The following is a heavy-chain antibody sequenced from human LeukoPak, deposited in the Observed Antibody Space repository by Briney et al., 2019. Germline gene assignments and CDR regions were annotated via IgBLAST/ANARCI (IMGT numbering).Heavy chain of an antibody. CDR3: ARVVGSTMRAPFDF. CDR2: ITGNGDIT. J-gene: IGHJ4*02. Sequence: GGSLRLSCSASGFTFSYYIMHWVRQAPGKGLDTVSAITGNGDITYYGDSVKGRFTISRDNSKNTLYLQMSSLRAEDTAVYYCARVVGSTMRAPFDFWGQGMLVTVSS. CDR1: GFTFSYYI. D-gene: IGHD1-26*01. V-gene: IGHV3-64D*09.